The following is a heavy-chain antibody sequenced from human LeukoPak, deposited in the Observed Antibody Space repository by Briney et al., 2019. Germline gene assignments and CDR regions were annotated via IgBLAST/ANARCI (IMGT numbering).Heavy chain of an antibody. D-gene: IGHD2-15*01. J-gene: IGHJ4*02. V-gene: IGHV1-46*01. CDR3: AVETRDSRRGGCNYYFDY. CDR2: INPSGGST. CDR1: GYTFTSYY. Sequence: GASVKVSCKASGYTFTSYYMHWVRQAPGQGLEWMGIINPSGGSTSYAQKFQGRVTMTRDTSTSTVYMELSSLRSEDTAVYYCAVETRDSRRGGCNYYFDYWGQGTLVTVSS.